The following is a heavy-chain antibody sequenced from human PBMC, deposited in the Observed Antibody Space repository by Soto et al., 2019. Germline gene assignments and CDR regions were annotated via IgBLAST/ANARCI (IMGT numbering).Heavy chain of an antibody. CDR2: IWYDGSNK. D-gene: IGHD1-26*01. J-gene: IGHJ3*02. Sequence: PGGSLRLSCAASGFTFSSYGMHWVRQAPGKGLEWVAVIWYDGSNKYYADSVKGRFTISRDNSKNTLYLQMNSLRAEDTAVYYCARGSVGAADPRFHAFDIWGQGTIVTVSS. CDR3: ARGSVGAADPRFHAFDI. V-gene: IGHV3-33*01. CDR1: GFTFSSYG.